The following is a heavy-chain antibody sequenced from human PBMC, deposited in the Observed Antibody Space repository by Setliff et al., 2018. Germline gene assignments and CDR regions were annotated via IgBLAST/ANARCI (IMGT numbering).Heavy chain of an antibody. D-gene: IGHD3-16*02. J-gene: IGHJ6*02. CDR2: INHSGST. CDR3: ARGKVLYDYVWGSYRYEDYYYGMDV. CDR1: GGSFSGYY. V-gene: IGHV4-34*01. Sequence: PSETLSLTCAVYGGSFSGYYWSWIRQPPGKGLEWSGEINHSGSTNYNPSLKSRVTISVDTSKNQFSLKLSSVTAADTAVYYCARGKVLYDYVWGSYRYEDYYYGMDVWGQGTTVTVSS.